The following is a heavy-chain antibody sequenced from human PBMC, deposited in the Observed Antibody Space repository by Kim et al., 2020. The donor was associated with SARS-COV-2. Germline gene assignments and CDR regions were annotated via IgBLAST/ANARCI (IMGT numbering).Heavy chain of an antibody. Sequence: SVKVSCKASGGTFSSYAISWVRQAPGQGLEWMGGIIPIFGTANYAQKFQGRVTITADESTSTAYMELSSLRSEDTAVYYCARDLGYSYGAPHTNFDYWGQGTLVTVSS. V-gene: IGHV1-69*13. CDR3: ARDLGYSYGAPHTNFDY. CDR2: IIPIFGTA. D-gene: IGHD5-18*01. J-gene: IGHJ4*02. CDR1: GGTFSSYA.